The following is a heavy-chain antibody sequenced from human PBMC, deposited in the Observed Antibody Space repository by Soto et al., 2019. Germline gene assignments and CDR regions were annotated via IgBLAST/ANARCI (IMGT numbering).Heavy chain of an antibody. J-gene: IGHJ5*02. CDR1: GFSLSTGGGG. CDR2: IYWDDDK. Sequence: QITFKESGPALVKPTQTLTLTCTFSGFSLSTGGGGVGWVRQPPGKALEWLAIIYWDDDKRYSPSLKSRHTITKGTSKNQVVLTMTNMDLVDIATYYCAYKAGGRYNWFDPWGQGTLVTVSS. V-gene: IGHV2-5*02. CDR3: AYKAGGRYNWFDP.